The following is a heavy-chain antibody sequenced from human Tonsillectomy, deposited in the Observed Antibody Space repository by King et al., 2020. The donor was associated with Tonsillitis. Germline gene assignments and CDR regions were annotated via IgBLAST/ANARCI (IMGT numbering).Heavy chain of an antibody. J-gene: IGHJ4*02. D-gene: IGHD2-2*01. CDR3: TAGYYKYCSSTICYVGFDY. CDR1: GFTFSNAW. V-gene: IGHV3-15*01. CDR2: IKSKTDGGTT. Sequence: VQLVESGGGLVKPGGSLRLSCAASGFTFSNAWMSWVRQAPGKGLEWVGRIKSKTDGGTTDYAAPVKGRFTISRDDSKNTLYLQMNSLKTEDTAVYYCTAGYYKYCSSTICYVGFDYWGQGTLVTVPS.